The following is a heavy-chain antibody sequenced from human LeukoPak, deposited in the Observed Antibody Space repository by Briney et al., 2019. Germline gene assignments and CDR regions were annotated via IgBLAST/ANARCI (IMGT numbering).Heavy chain of an antibody. V-gene: IGHV3-7*01. D-gene: IGHD2-21*01. CDR3: ARSSYYCFDY. Sequence: GESLKISCAASGFTFTSYWMYWVRQAPGKGLEWVADIKEDGSEKYYVDSVKGRFTISRDNAKNSLYLQMNSPRAEDTAVYYCARSSYYCFDYWGQGTLVTVSS. CDR2: IKEDGSEK. J-gene: IGHJ4*02. CDR1: GFTFTSYW.